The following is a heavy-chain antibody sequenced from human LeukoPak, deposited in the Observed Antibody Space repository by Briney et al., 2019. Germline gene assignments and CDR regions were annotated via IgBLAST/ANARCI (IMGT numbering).Heavy chain of an antibody. CDR2: FDPEDGET. Sequence: GASVKVSCKVSGYTLTELSMHWVRQAPGKGLEGMGGFDPEDGETIYAQKFQGRVTMTEDTSTDTAYMELSSLRSEDTAVYYCAIVQNDILTGYYYFDYWGQGTLVTVSS. D-gene: IGHD3-9*01. V-gene: IGHV1-24*01. J-gene: IGHJ4*02. CDR1: GYTLTELS. CDR3: AIVQNDILTGYYYFDY.